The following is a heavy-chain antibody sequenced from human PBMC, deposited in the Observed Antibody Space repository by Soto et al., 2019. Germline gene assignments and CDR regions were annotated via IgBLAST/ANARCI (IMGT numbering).Heavy chain of an antibody. V-gene: IGHV3-23*01. D-gene: IGHD3-10*01. CDR3: AKARWVTLVRVPSSY. J-gene: IGHJ4*02. Sequence: LRLSCAASGFTFDGYAMSWVRQAPGKGLQWVSTIGGSGDGTYYADSVKGRFTISRDNSKNTLYLQMNSLRAEDTAVYYCAKARWVTLVRVPSSYWGQGTLVTVSS. CDR2: IGGSGDGT. CDR1: GFTFDGYA.